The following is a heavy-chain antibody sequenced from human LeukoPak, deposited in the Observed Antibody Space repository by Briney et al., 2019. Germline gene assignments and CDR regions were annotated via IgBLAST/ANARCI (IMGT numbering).Heavy chain of an antibody. J-gene: IGHJ4*02. V-gene: IGHV3-30*04. CDR1: GFTFSSYA. Sequence: GGSLRLSCAASGFTFSSYAMHWVRQAPGKGLEWVAVISYDGSNKYYADSVKGRFTISRDNSKNTLYLQMNSLRAEDTAVYYCAKDDWLQDYWGQGTLVTVSS. CDR2: ISYDGSNK. D-gene: IGHD3-9*01. CDR3: AKDDWLQDY.